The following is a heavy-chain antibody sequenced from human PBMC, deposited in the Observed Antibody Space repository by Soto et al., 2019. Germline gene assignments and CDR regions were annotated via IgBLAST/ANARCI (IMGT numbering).Heavy chain of an antibody. CDR1: GGSVSSGDYH. CDR2: IYYSGSS. Sequence: PSETLSLTCTVSGGSVSSGDYHWSWIRQPPGKGLEWIGCIYYSGSSYYNPSLMSRVAMSVDTSKNHFSLKLRSVTAADTAVYYCARMYGGYGGGVDYWGQGTQVTVSS. J-gene: IGHJ4*02. V-gene: IGHV4-30-4*01. CDR3: ARMYGGYGGGVDY. D-gene: IGHD5-12*01.